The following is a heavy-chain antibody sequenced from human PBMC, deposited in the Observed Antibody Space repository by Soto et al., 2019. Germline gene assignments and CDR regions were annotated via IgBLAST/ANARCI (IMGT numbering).Heavy chain of an antibody. Sequence: QVQLLQSGAEVKKPGASVKVSCRSSGYTFTSNYIHWVRQAPGQGLEWMGVINPGDGSTSYAQKFQGRVTMTRDTSTSTVNMELSSLESEDTDVFYCARGTNFDYWGQGTLVTVSS. CDR1: GYTFTSNY. CDR3: ARGTNFDY. J-gene: IGHJ4*02. V-gene: IGHV1-46*01. CDR2: INPGDGST.